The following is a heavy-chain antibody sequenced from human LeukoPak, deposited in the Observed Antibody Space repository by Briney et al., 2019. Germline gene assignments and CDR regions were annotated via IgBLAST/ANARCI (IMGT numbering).Heavy chain of an antibody. CDR3: ARLRIAVAGTGVFDY. Sequence: SETLSLTCTVSGGSISSYYWSWIRQPPGKGLEWIGYIYYSGSTNYNPSLKSRVTRSVDTSKNQFSLKLSSVTAADTAVYYCARLRIAVAGTGVFDYWGQGTLVTVSS. V-gene: IGHV4-59*08. CDR1: GGSISSYY. CDR2: IYYSGST. D-gene: IGHD6-19*01. J-gene: IGHJ4*02.